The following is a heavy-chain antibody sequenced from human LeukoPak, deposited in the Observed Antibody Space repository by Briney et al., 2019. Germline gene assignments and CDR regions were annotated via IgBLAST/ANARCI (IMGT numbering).Heavy chain of an antibody. V-gene: IGHV4-39*01. Sequence: SETLSLTCTVSGGSISSSSYYWGWIRQPPGKGLEWIGSIYYSGSTYYNPSLKSRVTISVDTSKNQFSLKLSSVTAADTAVYYCARGRPFIGYCSGGSCYFLDYWGQGTLVTVSS. D-gene: IGHD2-15*01. J-gene: IGHJ4*02. CDR3: ARGRPFIGYCSGGSCYFLDY. CDR2: IYYSGST. CDR1: GGSISSSSYY.